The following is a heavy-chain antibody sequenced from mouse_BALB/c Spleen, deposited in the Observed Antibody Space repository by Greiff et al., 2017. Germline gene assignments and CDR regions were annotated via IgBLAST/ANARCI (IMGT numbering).Heavy chain of an antibody. V-gene: IGHV1S81*02. CDR2: INPSNGGT. D-gene: IGHD2-3*01. J-gene: IGHJ4*01. CDR3: TRRGWLLHAMDY. CDR1: GYTFTSYY. Sequence: QVHVKQSGAELVKPGASVKLSCKASGYTFTSYYMYWVKQRPGQGLEWIGEINPSNGGTNFNEKFKSKATLTVDKSSSTAYMQLSSLTSEDSAVYYCTRRGWLLHAMDYWGQGTSVTVSS.